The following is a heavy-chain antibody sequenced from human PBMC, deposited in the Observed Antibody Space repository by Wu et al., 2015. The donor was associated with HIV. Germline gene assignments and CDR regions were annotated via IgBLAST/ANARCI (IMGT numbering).Heavy chain of an antibody. V-gene: IGHV1-69*05. CDR1: GGTFTSYA. Sequence: QVHLVQSGAEVKKSGSSVKVSCQASGGTFTSYAFSWVRQAPGQGFEWMGGISPISETPEYAQKFQGRVTMTRDTSISTAYMELSRLRSDDTAVYYCARGRVYYYDTPSGPFSTWGQGTRGPPSPQ. CDR2: ISPISETP. CDR3: ARGRVYYYDTPSGPFST. D-gene: IGHD3-22*01. J-gene: IGHJ1*01.